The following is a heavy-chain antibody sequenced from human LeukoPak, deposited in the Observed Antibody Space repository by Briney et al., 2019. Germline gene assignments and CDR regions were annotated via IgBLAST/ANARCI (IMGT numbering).Heavy chain of an antibody. V-gene: IGHV3-7*01. J-gene: IGHJ4*02. D-gene: IGHD3-22*01. CDR3: ARDLYRIVVVPHYFDY. CDR1: GFTFSSYW. CDR2: IKQDGSEK. Sequence: GGSLRLSCAASGFTFSSYWMSWVRQAPGKGLEWVANIKQDGSEKYYVDSVKGRFTISRDNARNSLYLQMNSLRAEDTAVYYCARDLYRIVVVPHYFDYWGQGTLVTVSS.